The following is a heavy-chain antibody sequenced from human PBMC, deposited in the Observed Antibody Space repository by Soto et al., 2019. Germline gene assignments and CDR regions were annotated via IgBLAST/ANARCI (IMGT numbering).Heavy chain of an antibody. CDR1: GFTFSSYA. Sequence: GSLRLSCAASGFTFSSYAMSWVRQAPGKGLEWVSAISGSGGSTYYADSVKGRFTISRDNSKNTLYLQMNSLRAEDTAVYYCAKGQYCSGGSCYPNWFDPWGQGTLVTVS. J-gene: IGHJ5*02. V-gene: IGHV3-23*01. CDR2: ISGSGGST. D-gene: IGHD2-15*01. CDR3: AKGQYCSGGSCYPNWFDP.